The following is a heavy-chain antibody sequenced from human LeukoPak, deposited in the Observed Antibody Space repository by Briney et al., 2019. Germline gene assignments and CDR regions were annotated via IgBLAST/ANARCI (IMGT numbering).Heavy chain of an antibody. D-gene: IGHD3-22*01. CDR2: IYYSGST. CDR3: ARLYYDSSGYYQICYFDY. V-gene: IGHV4-39*01. J-gene: IGHJ4*02. CDR1: GGSISSSSYY. Sequence: SETLSLTCTVSGGSISSSSYYWGWIRQPPGKGLEWIGSIYYSGSTYYNPSLKSRVTITVDTSKNQFSLNLSSVTAADTAVYYCARLYYDSSGYYQICYFDYWGQGTLVTVSS.